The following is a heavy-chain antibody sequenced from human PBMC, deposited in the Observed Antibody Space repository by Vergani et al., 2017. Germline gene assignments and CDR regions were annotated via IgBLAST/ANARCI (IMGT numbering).Heavy chain of an antibody. CDR1: GGSISSYY. V-gene: IGHV4-59*01. J-gene: IGHJ6*02. CDR2: IYYSGST. CDR3: ARAGYSYGYYYYYGMDV. D-gene: IGHD5-18*01. Sequence: QVQLQESGPGLVKPSETLSLTCTVSGGSISSYYWSWIRQPPGKGLEWIGYIYYSGSTNYNPSLKSRVTISVDTSKNQFSLKLRSETAADTAVYYCARAGYSYGYYYYYGMDVWGQGTTVTGSS.